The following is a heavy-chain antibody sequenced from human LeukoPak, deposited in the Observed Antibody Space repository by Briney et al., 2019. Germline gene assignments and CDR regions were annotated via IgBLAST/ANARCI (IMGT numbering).Heavy chain of an antibody. CDR3: AKGTTVTTHAFDI. Sequence: ASVKVSCKASGGTFSSYAISWVRQAPGQGLEWMGGIIPIFGTANYAQKFQGRVTITTDESTSTAYMELSSLRPEDTAVYYCAKGTTVTTHAFDIWGQGTMVTVSS. V-gene: IGHV1-69*05. D-gene: IGHD4-17*01. CDR1: GGTFSSYA. CDR2: IIPIFGTA. J-gene: IGHJ3*02.